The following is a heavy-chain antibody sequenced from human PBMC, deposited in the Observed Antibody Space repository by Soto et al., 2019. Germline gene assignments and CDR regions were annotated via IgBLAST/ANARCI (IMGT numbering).Heavy chain of an antibody. J-gene: IGHJ3*02. D-gene: IGHD3-10*01. V-gene: IGHV3-23*01. CDR1: GFTFSSYA. Sequence: VQLLESGGGLVQPGGSLRLPCAASGFTFSSYAMSWVRQAPGKGLEWVATISGSGGSTYCADSVKGRFTISRDNSENTLYLQMNSLRADDTAVYYCAKLYGSGYWDFDIWGQGTMVTVSS. CDR2: ISGSGGST. CDR3: AKLYGSGYWDFDI.